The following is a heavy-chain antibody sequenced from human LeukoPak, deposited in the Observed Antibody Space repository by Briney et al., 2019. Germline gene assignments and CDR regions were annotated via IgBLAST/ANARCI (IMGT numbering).Heavy chain of an antibody. CDR2: INPNSGGT. CDR3: ARLTRYHYNAFDI. Sequence: ASVKVSCKASGYTFTGYYMHWVRQAPGQGLEWMGWINPNSGGTNYAQKFQGRVTMTRDTSISTAYMELSRLRSDDTAVYYCARLTRYHYNAFDIWGQGTMVTVSS. V-gene: IGHV1-2*02. CDR1: GYTFTGYY. J-gene: IGHJ3*02. D-gene: IGHD5-12*01.